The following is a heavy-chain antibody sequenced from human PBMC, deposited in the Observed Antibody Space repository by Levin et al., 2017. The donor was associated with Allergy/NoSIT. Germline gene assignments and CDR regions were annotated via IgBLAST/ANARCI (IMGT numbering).Heavy chain of an antibody. D-gene: IGHD3-10*01. CDR1: GGSISSGDYY. V-gene: IGHV4-31*03. Sequence: PSETLSLTCTVSGGSISSGDYYWSWIRQHPGKGLEWIGYISYSGSTYYNPSLESRITVSKDTSKNQFSLKLRSVTAADTAVYYCARVSSKVRGRFVRYFDSWGQGILVTVSS. J-gene: IGHJ4*02. CDR2: ISYSGST. CDR3: ARVSSKVRGRFVRYFDS.